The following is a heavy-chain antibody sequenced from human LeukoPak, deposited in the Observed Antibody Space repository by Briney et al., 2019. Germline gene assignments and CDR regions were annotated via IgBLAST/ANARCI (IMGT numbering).Heavy chain of an antibody. J-gene: IGHJ2*01. Sequence: GGSLRLSCVASGFALSSYSMNWVRQAPGKGLEWVSCISSSSSNIYYADSVKGRFTISRDNSKNTLYLQMNSLRAEDTAVYYCARVLSYYPYWYFDLWGRGTLVTVSS. D-gene: IGHD3-10*01. CDR1: GFALSSYS. CDR2: ISSSSSNI. V-gene: IGHV3-21*04. CDR3: ARVLSYYPYWYFDL.